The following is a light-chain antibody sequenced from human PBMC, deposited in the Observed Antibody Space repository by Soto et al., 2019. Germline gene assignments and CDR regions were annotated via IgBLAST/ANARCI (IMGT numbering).Light chain of an antibody. Sequence: IQLTHSPSSLSASVGDTVTITCGASQGVRSYLAWFQQRPGKAPKLLIFGASTLQNGVPARFSGGGFGTEFTLTITSLQPEDFATYYCQQYHTSSITFGQGTRLEIK. CDR1: QGVRSY. J-gene: IGKJ5*01. V-gene: IGKV1-9*01. CDR3: QQYHTSSIT. CDR2: GAS.